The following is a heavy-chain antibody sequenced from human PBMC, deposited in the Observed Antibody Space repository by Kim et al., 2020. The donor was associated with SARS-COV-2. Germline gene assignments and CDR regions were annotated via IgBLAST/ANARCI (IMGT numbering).Heavy chain of an antibody. Sequence: ASVKVSCKASGYTFTSYYMHWVRQAPGQGLEWMVIINPSGGSTSYAQKFQGRVTMTRDTSTSTVYMELSSLRSEDTAVYYCAREGGRRDYYYYYGMDVWGQGTTVTVSS. CDR2: INPSGGST. V-gene: IGHV1-46*01. CDR3: AREGGRRDYYYYYGMDV. D-gene: IGHD3-16*01. J-gene: IGHJ6*02. CDR1: GYTFTSYY.